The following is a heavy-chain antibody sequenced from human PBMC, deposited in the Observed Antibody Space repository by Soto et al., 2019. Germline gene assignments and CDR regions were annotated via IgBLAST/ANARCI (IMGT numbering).Heavy chain of an antibody. CDR2: ISSSSSYI. Sequence: EVQLVESGGGLVKLGGSLRLSCAASGFTFSSYSMNWVRQAPGKGLEWVSSISSSSSYIYYADSVKGRFTISRDNAKNSLYLQMNSLRAEDTAVYYCARDEGYYGSGSYRGVYYGMDVWGQGTTVTVSS. J-gene: IGHJ6*02. CDR1: GFTFSSYS. CDR3: ARDEGYYGSGSYRGVYYGMDV. D-gene: IGHD3-10*01. V-gene: IGHV3-21*01.